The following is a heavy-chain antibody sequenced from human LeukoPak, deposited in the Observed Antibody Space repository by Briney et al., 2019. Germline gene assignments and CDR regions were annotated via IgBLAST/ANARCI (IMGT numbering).Heavy chain of an antibody. J-gene: IGHJ5*02. CDR2: IYSGGST. CDR1: GFTVSSDY. CDR3: AITWFDP. V-gene: IGHV3-53*05. Sequence: AGGSLRLSCAASGFTVSSDYMSWVRQAPGKGLEWVSVIYSGGSTYYADSVKGRFTISRDKSKNTVYLQMNSLRFEDTAMYYCAITWFDPGAQVTLVTVFS.